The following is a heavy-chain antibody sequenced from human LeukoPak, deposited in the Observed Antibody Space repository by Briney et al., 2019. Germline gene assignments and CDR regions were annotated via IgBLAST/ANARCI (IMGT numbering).Heavy chain of an antibody. CDR2: IYYTVTT. CDR3: ARDRDYYGSGSYKSDAFDI. D-gene: IGHD3-10*01. J-gene: IGHJ3*02. V-gene: IGHV4-39*01. CDR1: GDSISSSSDY. Sequence: SETLSLTCTVSGDSISSSSDYWGWIRQPPGKGLEWIGSIYYTVTTYYSPSLKSRVTISVDTSKNQFSLKLGSVTAADTAVYYCARDRDYYGSGSYKSDAFDIWGQGTMVTVSS.